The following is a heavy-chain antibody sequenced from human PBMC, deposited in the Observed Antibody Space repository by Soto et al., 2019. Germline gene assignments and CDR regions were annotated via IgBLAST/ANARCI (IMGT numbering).Heavy chain of an antibody. Sequence: QVQLVESGGGVVQPGRSLRLSCAASGFTFSSYGMHWVRQAPGKGLEWVAVIWYDGSNKYYADSVKGRFTISRDNSKNKLYLQMNSLRAEDTAVYYCARDAYMTTVYYFDYWGQGTLVTVSS. D-gene: IGHD4-17*01. CDR1: GFTFSSYG. J-gene: IGHJ4*02. V-gene: IGHV3-33*01. CDR3: ARDAYMTTVYYFDY. CDR2: IWYDGSNK.